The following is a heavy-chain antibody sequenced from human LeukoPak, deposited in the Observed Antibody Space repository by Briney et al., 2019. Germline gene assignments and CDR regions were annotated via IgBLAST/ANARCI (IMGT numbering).Heavy chain of an antibody. J-gene: IGHJ2*01. Sequence: GGSLRLSCAASGFTFSSYSMNWVRQAPGKGLEWVSSISSSSSYIYYADSVKGRFTISRDNAKNSLYLQMNSLRAEDTAVYYCAKAPESRMGPAGWYFDLWGRGTPVTVSS. D-gene: IGHD6-19*01. V-gene: IGHV3-21*01. CDR2: ISSSSSYI. CDR1: GFTFSSYS. CDR3: AKAPESRMGPAGWYFDL.